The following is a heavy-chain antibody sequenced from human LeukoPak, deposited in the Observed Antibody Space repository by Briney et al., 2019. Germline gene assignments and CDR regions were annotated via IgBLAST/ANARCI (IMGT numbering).Heavy chain of an antibody. Sequence: GGSLRLSCAASGFTFSSYSMNWVRQAPGKGLEWVSYISSSSSTIYYADSVKGRFTISRDNAKNSLYLQMNSLRAEDTAVFYFAREGYYDFWSGYFQGPFDYWGQGTLVTVSS. J-gene: IGHJ4*02. CDR3: AREGYYDFWSGYFQGPFDY. CDR1: GFTFSSYS. V-gene: IGHV3-48*01. CDR2: ISSSSSTI. D-gene: IGHD3-3*01.